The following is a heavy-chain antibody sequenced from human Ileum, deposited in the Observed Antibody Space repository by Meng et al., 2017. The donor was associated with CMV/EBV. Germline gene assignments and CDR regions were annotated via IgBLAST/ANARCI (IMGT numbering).Heavy chain of an antibody. Sequence: QITMNEAGPTLVKPTQTLTLTCTFSGFSLSTSGVGVGWIRQPPGKALEWLALIYWDDDKRYSPSLHTRLTITKDTSKNQVVLTMTNMDPVDTATYYCAHTYCGGGSCYGFNYWGQGTLVTVSS. CDR2: IYWDDDK. V-gene: IGHV2-5*02. CDR3: AHTYCGGGSCYGFNY. CDR1: GFSLSTSGVG. D-gene: IGHD2-15*01. J-gene: IGHJ4*02.